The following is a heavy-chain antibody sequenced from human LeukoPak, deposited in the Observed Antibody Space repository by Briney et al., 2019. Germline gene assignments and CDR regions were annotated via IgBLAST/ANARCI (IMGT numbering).Heavy chain of an antibody. V-gene: IGHV4-34*01. Sequence: KPSETLSFTCAVYGGPFRGYYWSWIRQPPAKGLEWIGEFNHSGSTNYNQSLQSHVTISADTSKNQLSLKLGPVTAADTAVYYCARGPAYYYYGMDVWGQGTTVTVFS. D-gene: IGHD2-15*01. CDR3: ARGPAYYYYGMDV. J-gene: IGHJ6*02. CDR2: FNHSGST. CDR1: GGPFRGYY.